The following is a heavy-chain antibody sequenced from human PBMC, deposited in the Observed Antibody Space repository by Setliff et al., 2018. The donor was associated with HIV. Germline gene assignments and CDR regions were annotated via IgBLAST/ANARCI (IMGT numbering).Heavy chain of an antibody. Sequence: PGGSLRLSCAAAGFTFSNAWMTWVRQAPGKGLEWVARIRNKKNGGTTYYAAPVEGRFTILRDDSKNTLSLQMNSLKTEDTAIYYCTTDLGSGRFSWNNNWGQGTLVTVSS. D-gene: IGHD1-26*01. CDR3: TTDLGSGRFSWNNN. J-gene: IGHJ4*02. CDR2: IRNKKNGGTT. V-gene: IGHV3-15*01. CDR1: GFTFSNAW.